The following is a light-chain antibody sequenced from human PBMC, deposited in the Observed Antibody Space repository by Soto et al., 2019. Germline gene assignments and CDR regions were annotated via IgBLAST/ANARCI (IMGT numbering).Light chain of an antibody. Sequence: EIVLTQSPATLSLSPGERATLSCRASQSVSSYLAWYQQKPGQAPRLLIYNTSNRATGIPVRFSGSGSGTDFTLTISSLEPEDFALYYCQQRSIWPPVWTFGQGTKVDIK. CDR3: QQRSIWPPVWT. J-gene: IGKJ1*01. CDR1: QSVSSY. CDR2: NTS. V-gene: IGKV3-11*01.